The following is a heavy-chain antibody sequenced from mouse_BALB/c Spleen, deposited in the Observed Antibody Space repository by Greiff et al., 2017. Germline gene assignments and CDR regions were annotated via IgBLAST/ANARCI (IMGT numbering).Heavy chain of an antibody. Sequence: EVQLQESGGGLVQPGGSRKLSCAASGFTFSSFGMHWVRQAPEKGLEWVAYISSGSSTIYYADTVKGRFTISRDNPKNTLFLQMTSLRSEDTAMYYCARGGYDVWFAYWGQGTLVTVSA. CDR1: GFTFSSFG. CDR3: ARGGYDVWFAY. CDR2: ISSGSSTI. D-gene: IGHD2-14*01. J-gene: IGHJ3*01. V-gene: IGHV5-17*02.